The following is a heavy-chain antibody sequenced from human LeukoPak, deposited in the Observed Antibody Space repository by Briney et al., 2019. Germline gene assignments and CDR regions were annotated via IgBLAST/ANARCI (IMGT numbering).Heavy chain of an antibody. V-gene: IGHV3-74*01. D-gene: IGHD4-11*01. CDR1: GFTFSYYW. Sequence: PGGSLRISCATSGFTFSYYWMLWVRLAPGKGPVWVSNIKSDGSITNYANSVRGRFTISRDNAKNILYLQINSLRAEDTAVYYCGRDNNYKVDVWGKGTTVTVSS. J-gene: IGHJ6*04. CDR3: GRDNNYKVDV. CDR2: IKSDGSIT.